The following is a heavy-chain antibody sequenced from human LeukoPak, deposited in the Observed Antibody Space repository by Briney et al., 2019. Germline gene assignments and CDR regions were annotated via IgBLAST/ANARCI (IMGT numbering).Heavy chain of an antibody. CDR1: GGSFSGYY. V-gene: IGHV4-34*01. CDR2: INHSGST. D-gene: IGHD6-19*01. Sequence: SETLSLTCAVYGGSFSGYYWSWIRQPPGKGLEWIGEINHSGSTNYNPSLKSRVTISVDTSKNQFSLKLSSVTAADTAVYYCAREKWLVTNWFDPWGQGTLVTVSS. J-gene: IGHJ5*02. CDR3: AREKWLVTNWFDP.